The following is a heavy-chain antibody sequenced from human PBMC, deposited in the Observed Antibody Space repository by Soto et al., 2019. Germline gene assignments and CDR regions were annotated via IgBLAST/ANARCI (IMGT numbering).Heavy chain of an antibody. V-gene: IGHV1-24*01. CDR2: FDPEDGET. CDR1: GYTLTELS. CDR3: ATVYSGYDSYYFDY. D-gene: IGHD5-12*01. J-gene: IGHJ4*02. Sequence: ASVKVSCKVSGYTLTELSMHWVRQAPGKGLEWMGGFDPEDGETIYAQKFQGRVTMTEDTSTDTAYMELSSLRSEDTAVYYCATVYSGYDSYYFDYWRQGTLVSVS.